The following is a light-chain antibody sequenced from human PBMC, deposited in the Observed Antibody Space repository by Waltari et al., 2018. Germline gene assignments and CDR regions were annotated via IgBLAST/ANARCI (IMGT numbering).Light chain of an antibody. V-gene: IGKV3-15*01. J-gene: IGKJ1*01. CDR1: QSVSSN. CDR3: QQYNNWTLT. Sequence: EIVMTQSPATLSVSAGERATLSCRASQSVSSNLAWYQQKPGQAPRLLIYGASTRATGIPARFSGSGSGTEFTLTISRLQSEDFAVYCCQQYNNWTLTFGQGTKVEIK. CDR2: GAS.